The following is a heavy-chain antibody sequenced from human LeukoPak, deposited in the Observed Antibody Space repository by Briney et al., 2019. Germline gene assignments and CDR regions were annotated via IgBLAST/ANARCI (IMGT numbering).Heavy chain of an antibody. V-gene: IGHV4-34*01. D-gene: IGHD3-22*01. CDR1: GGSFSGYY. Sequence: SETLSPTCAVYGGSFSGYYWSWIRQPPGKGLEWIGEINHSGSTNYNPSLKSRVTISVDTSKNQFSLKLSSVTAADTAVYYCARGDDSSGYYDYWGQGTLVTVSS. CDR2: INHSGST. CDR3: ARGDDSSGYYDY. J-gene: IGHJ4*02.